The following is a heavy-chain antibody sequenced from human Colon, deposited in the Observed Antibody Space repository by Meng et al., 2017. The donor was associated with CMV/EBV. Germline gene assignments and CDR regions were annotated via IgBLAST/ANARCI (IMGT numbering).Heavy chain of an antibody. D-gene: IGHD3-10*01. CDR3: ARDSDGSGTFSYWFDP. Sequence: VPLQESGPGLVKPSETLSLPCTVSGGYLNDFYWNWIRQPVGKGLEWIGRIFPTGSAYYNSSLNSRVTMSVDTSKNQFSLKLTSVTPADTAVYYCARDSDGSGTFSYWFDPWGQGTLVTVSS. J-gene: IGHJ5*02. CDR1: GGYLNDFY. CDR2: IFPTGSA. V-gene: IGHV4-4*07.